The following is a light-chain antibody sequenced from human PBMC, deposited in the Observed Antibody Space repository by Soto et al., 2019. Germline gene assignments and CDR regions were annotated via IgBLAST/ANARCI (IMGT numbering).Light chain of an antibody. CDR3: QQYDSYSPLT. Sequence: DIQMTQSPSTLSASVGDRVTMTGRASQSIRSWLAWYQQKPGKAPKLLIYDASSLESGVPSRFSGRRSGTEFTLTISSLQPDDFATYYCQQYDSYSPLTFCGGTKVEIK. J-gene: IGKJ4*01. CDR1: QSIRSW. V-gene: IGKV1-5*01. CDR2: DAS.